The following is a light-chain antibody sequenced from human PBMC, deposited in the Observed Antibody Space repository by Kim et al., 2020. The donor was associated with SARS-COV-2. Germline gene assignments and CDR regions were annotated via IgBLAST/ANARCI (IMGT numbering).Light chain of an antibody. CDR3: QQRSNWPPIS. CDR1: QSVSSY. CDR2: DAS. Sequence: EIVLTQSPATLSLSPGERATLSCRDSQSVSSYLAWYQQKPGQAPRLLIYDASNRATGIPARFSGSGSGTDFTLTISSLEPEDFAVYYCQQRSNWPPISFRQGTRLEI. V-gene: IGKV3-11*01. J-gene: IGKJ5*01.